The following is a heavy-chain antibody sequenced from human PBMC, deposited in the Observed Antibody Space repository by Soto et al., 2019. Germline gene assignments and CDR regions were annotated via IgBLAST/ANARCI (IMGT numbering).Heavy chain of an antibody. Sequence: LRLSCAASGFTFRNYAMTWARQAPVKGLEWVSSLLRSGSSAYYADSVRGRFTISSDTSANSLYLQMDNLRAEDTAIYYCAKDAISGDGIWLMDSWGQGTVVTVSS. V-gene: IGHV3-23*01. CDR1: GFTFRNYA. J-gene: IGHJ5*02. CDR3: AKDAISGDGIWLMDS. D-gene: IGHD4-17*01. CDR2: LLRSGSSA.